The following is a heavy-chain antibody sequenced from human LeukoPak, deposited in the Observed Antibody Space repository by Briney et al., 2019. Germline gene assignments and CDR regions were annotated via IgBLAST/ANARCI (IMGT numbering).Heavy chain of an antibody. V-gene: IGHV3-66*01. D-gene: IGHD6-6*01. Sequence: GGSLRLSCGASGFTVSTNYMSWVRQAPGKGLEWVAIIYSDGSTYYSDSLKGRCTISRDNSKNTLYLQMTRLRAEDTAVYYCASYRYGSSSAFAICGPGTMVTVSS. CDR1: GFTVSTNY. CDR3: ASYRYGSSSAFAI. J-gene: IGHJ3*02. CDR2: IYSDGST.